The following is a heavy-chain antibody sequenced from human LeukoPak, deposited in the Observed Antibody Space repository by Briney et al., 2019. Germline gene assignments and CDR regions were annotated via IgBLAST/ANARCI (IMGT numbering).Heavy chain of an antibody. V-gene: IGHV3-23*01. CDR2: ISGSGGST. J-gene: IGHJ6*03. D-gene: IGHD1-26*01. Sequence: GGSLRLSCAASGFTFSSYAMSWVRQAPGKGLEWVSAISGSGGSTYYADSVKGRFTISRDNSKNTLYLQMNSLRAEDTAVYYCARDQGGSPNYYYYYYMDVWGKGTTVTVSS. CDR3: ARDQGGSPNYYYYYYMDV. CDR1: GFTFSSYA.